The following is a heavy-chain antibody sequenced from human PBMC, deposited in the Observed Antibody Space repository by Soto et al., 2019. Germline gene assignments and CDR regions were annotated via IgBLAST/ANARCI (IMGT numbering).Heavy chain of an antibody. D-gene: IGHD4-17*01. CDR3: ARVAEMGTVTKGYYYYMDV. Sequence: QVQLVQSGAEVKKPGSSVKVSCKASGGTFSNYTISWVRQAPGQGLEWMGRIIPILGIANYAQKVQGRVTITAGKSTSTAYMELTRLRTEDTAVYYCARVAEMGTVTKGYYYYMDVWGKGTTVTVSS. CDR2: IIPILGIA. J-gene: IGHJ6*03. V-gene: IGHV1-69*02. CDR1: GGTFSNYT.